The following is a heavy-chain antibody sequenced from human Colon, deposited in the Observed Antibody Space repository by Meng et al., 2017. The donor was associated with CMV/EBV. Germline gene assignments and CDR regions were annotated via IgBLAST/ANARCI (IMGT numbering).Heavy chain of an antibody. Sequence: QVLLVRSGAEVKKPGASVKVSCKASGYTFTNYGISWVRQAPGQGLEWMGWISAYTGDTYYAQKFQGRVTMTTDTSTSTAYMELRSLRSDDTAVYYCVRESQSGSYIYLQHWGQGTLVTVSS. D-gene: IGHD1-26*01. CDR1: GYTFTNYG. J-gene: IGHJ1*01. V-gene: IGHV1-18*01. CDR2: ISAYTGDT. CDR3: VRESQSGSYIYLQH.